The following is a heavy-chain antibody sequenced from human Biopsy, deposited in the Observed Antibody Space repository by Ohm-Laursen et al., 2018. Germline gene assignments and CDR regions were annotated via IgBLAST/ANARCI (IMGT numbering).Heavy chain of an antibody. Sequence: ASVKASCKVSGDAFLSYYLHWVRQAPGQGLEWMGSIYPNSGDTDFAQKFQGRVSMTRDTSVSTAYLELSSLRSDDTAIYYCARDLLEWSLPSWGQGTLVTVSS. D-gene: IGHD3-3*01. CDR1: GDAFLSYY. V-gene: IGHV1-2*02. J-gene: IGHJ4*02. CDR3: ARDLLEWSLPS. CDR2: IYPNSGDT.